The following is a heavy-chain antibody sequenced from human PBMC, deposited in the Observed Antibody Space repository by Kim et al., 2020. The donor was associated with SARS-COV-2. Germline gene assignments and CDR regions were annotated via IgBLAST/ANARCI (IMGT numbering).Heavy chain of an antibody. D-gene: IGHD4-17*01. CDR1: GFTFSSYA. CDR3: ARDWVADYGGNSALDY. V-gene: IGHV3-30*04. J-gene: IGHJ4*02. Sequence: GGSLRLSCAASGFTFSSYAMHWVRQAPGKGLEWVAVISYDGSNKYYADSVKGRFTISRDNSKNTLYLQMNSLRAEDTAVYYCARDWVADYGGNSALDYWGQGTLVTVSS. CDR2: ISYDGSNK.